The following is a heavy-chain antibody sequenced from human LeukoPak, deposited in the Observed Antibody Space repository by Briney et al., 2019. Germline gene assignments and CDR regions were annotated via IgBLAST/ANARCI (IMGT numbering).Heavy chain of an antibody. D-gene: IGHD6-13*01. CDR3: ARSDDIAAAGSPFDI. Sequence: GESLKISCKGSGYSFTSYWIGWVRQMPGKGLEWMGIIYPGDSDTRYSPSFQGQVTISADKSISTAYLQWSSLKASDTAMYYCARSDDIAAAGSPFDIWGQGTMVTVSS. J-gene: IGHJ3*02. V-gene: IGHV5-51*01. CDR1: GYSFTSYW. CDR2: IYPGDSDT.